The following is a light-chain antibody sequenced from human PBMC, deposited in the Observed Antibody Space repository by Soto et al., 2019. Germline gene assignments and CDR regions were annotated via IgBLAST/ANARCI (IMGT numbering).Light chain of an antibody. CDR3: AAWDDSVSGRV. CDR2: TNN. J-gene: IGLJ2*01. V-gene: IGLV1-47*01. CDR1: SSNTGSNY. Sequence: QSVLTQAPSASGTPGQRVTISCSGSSSNTGSNYVYWYQQLPGTAPKLLIDTNNQRPSGVPDRFSGSKSGTSASLAISGHRSEDEANYYCAAWDDSVSGRVFGGGTKLTVL.